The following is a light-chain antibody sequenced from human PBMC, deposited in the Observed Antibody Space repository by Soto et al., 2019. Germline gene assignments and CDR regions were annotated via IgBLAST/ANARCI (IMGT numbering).Light chain of an antibody. CDR3: QQYGSSPRT. J-gene: IGKJ5*01. Sequence: DIVLTQSPGTLSLSPGTRSTLSCKASQSVSSSYLAWYQQKTGQAPRLLIYDASSRATGITDRFSGSGSGTDFTLTISRLEPEDFAVYYCQQYGSSPRTFGQGTRLEI. V-gene: IGKV3-20*01. CDR1: QSVSSSY. CDR2: DAS.